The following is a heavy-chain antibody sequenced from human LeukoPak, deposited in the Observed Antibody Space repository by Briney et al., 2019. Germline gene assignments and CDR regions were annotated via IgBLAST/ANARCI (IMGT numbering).Heavy chain of an antibody. D-gene: IGHD5-24*01. CDR3: AKDTLRGGWNFQH. Sequence: GGSLRLSCAASGFTFSSYGMHWVRQAPGKGLEWVAVISYDGSNKYYADSVKGRFTISRDNSKNTLYLQMNSLRAEDTAVYYCAKDTLRGGWNFQHWGQGTLVTVSS. J-gene: IGHJ1*01. V-gene: IGHV3-30*18. CDR2: ISYDGSNK. CDR1: GFTFSSYG.